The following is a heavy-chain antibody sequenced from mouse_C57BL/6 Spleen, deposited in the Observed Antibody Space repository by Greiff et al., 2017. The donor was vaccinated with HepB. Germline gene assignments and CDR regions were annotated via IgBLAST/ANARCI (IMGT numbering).Heavy chain of an antibody. CDR3: ARMAFTTVVGYAMDY. CDR1: GYTFTSYW. D-gene: IGHD1-1*01. J-gene: IGHJ4*01. Sequence: QVQLKQSGAELAKPGASVKLSCKASGYTFTSYWMHWVKQRPGQGLEWIGYINPSSGYTKYNQKFQDKATLTADKSSSTAYMQLSSLTYEDSAVYYCARMAFTTVVGYAMDYWGQGTSVTVSS. V-gene: IGHV1-7*01. CDR2: INPSSGYT.